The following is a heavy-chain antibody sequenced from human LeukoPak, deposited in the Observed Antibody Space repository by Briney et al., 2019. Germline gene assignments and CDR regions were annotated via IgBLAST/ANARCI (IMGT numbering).Heavy chain of an antibody. CDR3: ARDSGGITMVRGNWFDP. CDR1: GYTFTSYY. Sequence: GASVKVSCRASGYTFTSYYMHWVRQAPGQGLEWMGIINPGGGSTSYAQKFQGRVTMTRDTSTSTVYMELSSLRSEDTAVYYCARDSGGITMVRGNWFDPWGQGTLVTVSS. CDR2: INPGGGST. D-gene: IGHD3-10*01. J-gene: IGHJ5*02. V-gene: IGHV1-46*01.